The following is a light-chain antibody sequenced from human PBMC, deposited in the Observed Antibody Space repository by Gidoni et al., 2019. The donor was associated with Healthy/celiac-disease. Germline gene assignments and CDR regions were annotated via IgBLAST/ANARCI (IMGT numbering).Light chain of an antibody. J-gene: IGLJ3*02. Sequence: QSVLTQPPSASGTPGQRVTISCSGSSSNIGSNYVYCYQQLPGTAPKLLIYRNNQRPSGVPDRFSGSKSGTSASLAISGLRSEDEADYYCAAWDDSLRRVFGGGTKLTVL. CDR2: RNN. CDR1: SSNIGSNY. V-gene: IGLV1-47*01. CDR3: AAWDDSLRRV.